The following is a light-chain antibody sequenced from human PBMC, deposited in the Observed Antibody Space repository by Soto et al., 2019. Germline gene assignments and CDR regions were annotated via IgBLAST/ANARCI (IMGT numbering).Light chain of an antibody. CDR3: QQYDHLPIT. V-gene: IGKV1-33*01. J-gene: IGKJ5*01. CDR2: DAS. Sequence: DIQMTQAPSSLSASVGDRVTITCQASQDISNYLNWYQQRPGKAPKLLIYDASNLEIGVPSRFSGRGSGTDFTFTISSLQPEDIATYYCQQYDHLPITFGQGTRLEIQ. CDR1: QDISNY.